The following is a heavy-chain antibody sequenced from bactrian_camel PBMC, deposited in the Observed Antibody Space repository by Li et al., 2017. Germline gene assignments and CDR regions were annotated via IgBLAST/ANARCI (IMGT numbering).Heavy chain of an antibody. V-gene: IGHV3S1*01. J-gene: IGHJ4*01. CDR3: ATDTEI. D-gene: IGHD1*01. CDR1: GFTFTSYW. Sequence: VQLVESGGGSVQPGGSLRLSCAASGFTFTSYWMFWVRQAPGKGLEWDSFINPTDGTTDYADSVKGRFTISRDNAQNTGYLQMISLKSEDTALYYCATDTEIGGQGTQVTVS. CDR2: INPTDGTT.